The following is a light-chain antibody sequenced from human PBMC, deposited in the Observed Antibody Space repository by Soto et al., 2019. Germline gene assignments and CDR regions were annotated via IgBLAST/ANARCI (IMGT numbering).Light chain of an antibody. J-gene: IGKJ5*01. CDR3: QQYYTTPSIT. Sequence: DIQMTQSPSTLSGSVGDRVTITCRASQTISSWLAWYQQKPGKAPKLLIYWASTRESGVPDRFSGSGSGTDFTLTISSLQAEDVAVYYCQQYYTTPSITFGQGTRLEI. CDR1: QTISSW. CDR2: WAS. V-gene: IGKV1-5*03.